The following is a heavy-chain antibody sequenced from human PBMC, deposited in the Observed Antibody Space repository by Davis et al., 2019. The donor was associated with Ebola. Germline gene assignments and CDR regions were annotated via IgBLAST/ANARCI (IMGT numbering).Heavy chain of an antibody. CDR3: ARGAIFGVVRYYYYGMDV. V-gene: IGHV4-34*01. D-gene: IGHD3-3*01. CDR1: GGSFSGYY. CDR2: INHSGST. J-gene: IGHJ6*02. Sequence: PSETLSLTCAVYGGSFSGYYWSWIRQPPGKGLEWIGEINHSGSTNYNPSLKSRVTISVDTSKNQFSLKLSSVTAADTAVYYCARGAIFGVVRYYYYGMDVWGQGTTVTVSS.